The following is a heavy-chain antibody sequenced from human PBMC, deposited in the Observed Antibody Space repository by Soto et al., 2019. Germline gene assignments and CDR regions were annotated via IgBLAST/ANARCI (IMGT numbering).Heavy chain of an antibody. V-gene: IGHV3-23*01. CDR1: GFTFSSYA. CDR2: ISGSGGST. J-gene: IGHJ4*02. D-gene: IGHD3-10*01. CDR3: AKCRGSGYYGSGSYYKVFYYFDY. Sequence: PGGSLRLSCAASGFTFSSYAMSWVRQAPGKGLEWVSAISGSGGSTYYADSVKGRFTISRDNSKNTLYLQMNSLRAEDTAVYYCAKCRGSGYYGSGSYYKVFYYFDYWGQGTLVTVSS.